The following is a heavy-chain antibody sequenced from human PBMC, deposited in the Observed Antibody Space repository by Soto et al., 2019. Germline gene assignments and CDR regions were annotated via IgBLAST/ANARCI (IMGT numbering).Heavy chain of an antibody. J-gene: IGHJ4*02. D-gene: IGHD5-12*01. CDR3: ARDRRRDGYNRDFYFDY. CDR1: GGSISSYY. CDR2: IYYSGST. V-gene: IGHV4-59*01. Sequence: SETLSLTCTVSGGSISSYYWSWIRQPPGKGLEWIWYIYYSGSTNYNPSLKSRVTISVDTSKNQFSLKLSSVTAADTAVYYCARDRRRDGYNRDFYFDYWGQGTLVTVSS.